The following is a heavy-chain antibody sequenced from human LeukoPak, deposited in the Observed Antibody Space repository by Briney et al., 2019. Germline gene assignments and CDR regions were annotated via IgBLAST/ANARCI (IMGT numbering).Heavy chain of an antibody. CDR2: ISAYNGNT. V-gene: IGHV1-18*01. J-gene: IGHJ4*02. Sequence: GASVKVSCKASGYTFTSYGISWVRQAPGQGLEWMGWISAYNGNTNYAQKLQGRVTMTTDTSTSTAYMELRSLRSDDTAVYYCARDRHYDILTGYSPADYWGQGTLVTVSS. CDR1: GYTFTSYG. CDR3: ARDRHYDILTGYSPADY. D-gene: IGHD3-9*01.